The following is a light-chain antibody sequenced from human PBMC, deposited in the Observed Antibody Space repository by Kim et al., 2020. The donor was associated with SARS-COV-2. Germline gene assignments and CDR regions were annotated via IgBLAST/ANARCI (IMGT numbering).Light chain of an antibody. Sequence: SVKLTCTLGSGDGSYVIAWHQQQPEKGPRYLMQVNSDGSHSEGDGIPDRFAGSSSGAERYLTISSLQSEDEADYYCQTWGTGNWVFGGGTKLTVL. V-gene: IGLV4-69*02. CDR3: QTWGTGNWV. CDR2: VNSDGSH. CDR1: SGDGSYV. J-gene: IGLJ3*02.